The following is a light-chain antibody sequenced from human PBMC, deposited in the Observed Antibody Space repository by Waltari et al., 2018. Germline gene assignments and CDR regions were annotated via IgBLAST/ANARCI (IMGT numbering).Light chain of an antibody. V-gene: IGKV1-17*01. Sequence: DIQMTQSPSSLSASVGDRVTITCRASQGISNYLNWYQQKPGKPPKRLIYDASSLQSGVPSRFSGSGAWTVFTRTISSLQPEDFATYYCLQYNSAPYSFGQGTKVESK. CDR2: DAS. CDR1: QGISNY. CDR3: LQYNSAPYS. J-gene: IGKJ2*03.